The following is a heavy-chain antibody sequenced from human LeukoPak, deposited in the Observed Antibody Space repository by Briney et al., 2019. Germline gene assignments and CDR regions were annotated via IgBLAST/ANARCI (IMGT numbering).Heavy chain of an antibody. Sequence: SAKVSCKASGGTFSGYAISWVRQAPGQGLEWMGRIIPILGIANYAQKFQGRVTITADKSTSTAYMELSSLRSEDTAVYYCARINSGYDLGYYYYMDVWGKGTTVTVSS. V-gene: IGHV1-69*04. J-gene: IGHJ6*03. CDR2: IIPILGIA. CDR1: GGTFSGYA. CDR3: ARINSGYDLGYYYYMDV. D-gene: IGHD5-12*01.